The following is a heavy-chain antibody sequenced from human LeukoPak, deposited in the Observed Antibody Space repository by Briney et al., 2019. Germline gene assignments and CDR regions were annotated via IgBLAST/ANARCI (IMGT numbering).Heavy chain of an antibody. Sequence: GGSLRLSCAASGFTFSSYSMNWVRQAPGKGLEWVSSISSSSSYIYYADSVKGRFTISRDNAKNSLYLQMNSLRAEDTAVYYCARGSPSSGYIFDYWGQGTLVTVSS. CDR1: GFTFSSYS. V-gene: IGHV3-21*01. D-gene: IGHD3-3*01. J-gene: IGHJ4*02. CDR2: ISSSSSYI. CDR3: ARGSPSSGYIFDY.